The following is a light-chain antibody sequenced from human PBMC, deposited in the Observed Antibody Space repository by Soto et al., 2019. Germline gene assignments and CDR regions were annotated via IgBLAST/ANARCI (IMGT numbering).Light chain of an antibody. CDR3: SSYTSSRTVV. V-gene: IGLV2-14*01. CDR1: SSDVCGYNY. CDR2: DVS. J-gene: IGLJ2*01. Sequence: QSVLTQPASVSGSPGQSITISCTGTSSDVCGYNYVSWYQQHPGKAPKLMIYDVSNRPSGVSNRFSGSKSGNTASLTISGLQAEDEADYYCSSYTSSRTVVFGGGTKLTVL.